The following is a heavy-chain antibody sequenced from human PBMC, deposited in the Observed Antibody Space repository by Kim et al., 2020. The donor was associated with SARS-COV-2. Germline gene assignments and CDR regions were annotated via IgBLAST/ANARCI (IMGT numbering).Heavy chain of an antibody. J-gene: IGHJ4*02. D-gene: IGHD2-15*01. Sequence: TNYAQKFQGRVTMTRDTSISTAYMELSRLRSDDTAVYYCARGLLHDGVDYWGQGTLVTVSS. V-gene: IGHV1-2*02. CDR3: ARGLLHDGVDY. CDR2: T.